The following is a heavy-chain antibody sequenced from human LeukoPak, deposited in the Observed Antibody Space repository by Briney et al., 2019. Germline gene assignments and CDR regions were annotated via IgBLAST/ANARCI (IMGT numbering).Heavy chain of an antibody. CDR2: MNPNSGNA. CDR1: GYTFTSYD. Sequence: ASVKVSCKASGYTFTSYDINWVRQATGQGLEWMGWMNPNSGNAGYAQKFQGRVTITRNTSISTAYMELSSLGSEDTAVYYCARGRPNGVLWGTQNWFDPWGQGTLVTVSS. CDR3: ARGRPNGVLWGTQNWFDP. D-gene: IGHD1-7*01. J-gene: IGHJ5*02. V-gene: IGHV1-8*03.